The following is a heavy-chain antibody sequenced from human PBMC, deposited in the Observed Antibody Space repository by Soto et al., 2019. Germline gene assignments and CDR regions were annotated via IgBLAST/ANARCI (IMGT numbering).Heavy chain of an antibody. CDR3: ARGPHPEGDYANVRADYYYGMDV. Sequence: QVQLVQSGAEVKKPGASVKVSCKASGYTFTSYGISWVRQAPGQGLEWMGWISAYNGNTNYAQKLQGRVTMPPDTSTSTAYMELRSLRSDDTAVYYCARGPHPEGDYANVRADYYYGMDVWGQGTTVTVSS. D-gene: IGHD4-17*01. CDR1: GYTFTSYG. V-gene: IGHV1-18*01. CDR2: ISAYNGNT. J-gene: IGHJ6*02.